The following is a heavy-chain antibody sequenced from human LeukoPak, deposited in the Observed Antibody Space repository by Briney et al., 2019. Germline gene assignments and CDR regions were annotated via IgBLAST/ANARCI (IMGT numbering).Heavy chain of an antibody. V-gene: IGHV3-43*01. D-gene: IGHD5-12*01. CDR2: ISWDGGST. Sequence: GGSLRLSCAASGFTFDDYTMHWVRQAPGKGLEWVSLISWDGGSTYYADSVKGRFTISRDNSKNSLYLQMNSLRTEDTALYYCAKDAGGYDYLTAADYWGQGTLVAVSS. CDR1: GFTFDDYT. CDR3: AKDAGGYDYLTAADY. J-gene: IGHJ4*02.